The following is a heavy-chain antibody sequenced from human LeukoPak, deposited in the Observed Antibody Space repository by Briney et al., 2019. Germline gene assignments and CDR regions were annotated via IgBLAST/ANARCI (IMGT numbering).Heavy chain of an antibody. CDR2: IYYSGIT. V-gene: IGHV4-39*07. J-gene: IGHJ4*02. Sequence: SETLSLTCIASGGSIVSSSNYWVWIRQPPGKGLEWIGSIYYSGITHYNPSLKSRVTMSVDTSRNQFSLNLASVTAADTAVYYCARDRRPPIVDWGQGTLVTVSS. CDR3: ARDRRPPIVD. D-gene: IGHD2-21*01. CDR1: GGSIVSSSNY.